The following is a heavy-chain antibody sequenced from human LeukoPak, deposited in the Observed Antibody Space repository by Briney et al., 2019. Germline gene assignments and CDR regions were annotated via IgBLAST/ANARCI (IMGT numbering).Heavy chain of an antibody. CDR1: GFTFSSYW. V-gene: IGHV3-74*01. D-gene: IGHD3-16*01. CDR3: AKLNGGVWGNWFDP. J-gene: IGHJ5*02. Sequence: GGSLRLSCAVSGFTFSSYWMHWVRQAPGKGLVWVSHIKTDGSTTAYADSVKGRFTISRDNSKNTLYLQMNSLRAEDTAVYYCAKLNGGVWGNWFDPWGQGTLVTVSS. CDR2: IKTDGSTT.